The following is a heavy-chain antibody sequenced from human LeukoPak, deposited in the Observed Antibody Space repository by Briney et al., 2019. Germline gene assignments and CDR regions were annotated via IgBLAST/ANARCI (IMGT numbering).Heavy chain of an antibody. V-gene: IGHV3-7*01. CDR2: IKRDGREK. CDR1: GFTYSDYW. Sequence: GGSLRLSCTASGFTYSDYWMSWVRQVPGKGLEWVANIKRDGREKYYMESVKGRFTISRDNAKNSLYLQINSLRVEDTAMYYCAKYSYDFSFGSWGQGTLVTVSS. J-gene: IGHJ4*02. CDR3: AKYSYDFSFGS. D-gene: IGHD5-12*01.